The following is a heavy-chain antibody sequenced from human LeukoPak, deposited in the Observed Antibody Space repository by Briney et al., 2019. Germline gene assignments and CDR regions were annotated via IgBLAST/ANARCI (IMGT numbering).Heavy chain of an antibody. CDR1: GFDFSSYW. CDR2: VNQAGSDK. J-gene: IGHJ4*02. V-gene: IGHV3-7*01. D-gene: IGHD6-19*01. CDR3: ARGVFATGWYPDNFDY. Sequence: GGSLRLSCAASGFDFSSYWMSWVRQAPGKGLEWVANVNQAGSDKYYMDSVKGRFTISRGNAESSVFLQMDSLRAEDTAVYYCARGVFATGWYPDNFDYWGQGSLVTVSS.